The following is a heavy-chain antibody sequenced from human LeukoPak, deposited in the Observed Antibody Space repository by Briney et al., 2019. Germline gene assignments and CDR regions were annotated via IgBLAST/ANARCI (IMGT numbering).Heavy chain of an antibody. Sequence: GASVKVSCKASGGTFSTYVFGWVRQAPGQGLEWMGRIIPILDIGSYAQKFQGRVTMTADKSTSTAYMELSSLRSEDTAVYYCANQVSPEFDWSRDDYYYYGMDVWGQGTTVTVSS. J-gene: IGHJ6*02. CDR2: IIPILDIG. CDR3: ANQVSPEFDWSRDDYYYYGMDV. D-gene: IGHD3-9*01. CDR1: GGTFSTYV. V-gene: IGHV1-69*04.